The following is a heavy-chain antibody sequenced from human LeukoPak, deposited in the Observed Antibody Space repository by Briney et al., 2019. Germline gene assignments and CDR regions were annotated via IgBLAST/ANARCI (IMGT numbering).Heavy chain of an antibody. J-gene: IGHJ3*02. CDR1: Y. V-gene: IGHV4-61*02. Sequence: YWRWIRQPAGEGLEWIGGIYTSESTNYNPALKSRVPISLDTSKNQFSLKLSSVTAADTAVYFCARGPYSYDSSGAFDIWGQGTMVTVSS. CDR2: IYTSEST. D-gene: IGHD3-22*01. CDR3: ARGPYSYDSSGAFDI.